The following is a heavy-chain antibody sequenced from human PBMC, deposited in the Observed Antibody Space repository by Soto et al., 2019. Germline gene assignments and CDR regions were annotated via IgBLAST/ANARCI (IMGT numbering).Heavy chain of an antibody. CDR2: IYYSGST. CDR3: ATDRTHFHSSAYYSGLDV. V-gene: IGHV4-59*13. CDR1: GASIDSYY. D-gene: IGHD3-22*01. J-gene: IGHJ6*02. Sequence: SETLSLTCTVSGASIDSYYCNWIRQPPWKGLEWIGYIYYSGSTTYNPSLKTRVTISVDRSKNQFSLKLTSVTASDTAVYYCATDRTHFHSSAYYSGLDVWREVATVPVCS.